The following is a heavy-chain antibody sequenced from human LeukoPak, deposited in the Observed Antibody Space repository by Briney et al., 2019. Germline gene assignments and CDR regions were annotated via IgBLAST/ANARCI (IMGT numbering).Heavy chain of an antibody. Sequence: PSETLSLTCAVSGGSISRYYWSWIRQPPGKGLEWIGYIYYSGSTNYNPSLKSRVTISVDTSKNQFSLRLSSVTAADTAVYYCARVYYDSSGYYSGWFDPWGQGTLVTVSS. J-gene: IGHJ5*02. V-gene: IGHV4-59*12. CDR2: IYYSGST. CDR3: ARVYYDSSGYYSGWFDP. CDR1: GGSISRYY. D-gene: IGHD3-22*01.